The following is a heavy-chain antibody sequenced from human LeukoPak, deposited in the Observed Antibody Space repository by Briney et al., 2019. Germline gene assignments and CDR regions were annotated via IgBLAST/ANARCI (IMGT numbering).Heavy chain of an antibody. CDR3: ARHRAVTDYDAFAI. V-gene: IGHV4-59*02. Sequence: SETLSLTCNISGGSVSRDYWSWIRQAPGKGLEWIGHIPDSGSPTYNPSLKSRVTMSLDASKNQVSLRLSSVTAADTAVFYCARHRAVTDYDAFAIWGQGTMVTVSS. CDR1: GGSVSRDY. D-gene: IGHD6-19*01. J-gene: IGHJ3*02. CDR2: IPDSGSP.